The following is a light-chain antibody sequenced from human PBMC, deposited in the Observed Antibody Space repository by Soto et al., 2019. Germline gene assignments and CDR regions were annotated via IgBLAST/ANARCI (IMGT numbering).Light chain of an antibody. J-gene: IGKJ1*01. Sequence: EVVMRQSPAALSVSPGEGAPLSCRASQGIGDTLAWYQHKPGQTPRLLIYDTSTRATGVPTRFSGSRSGAEFTLTISSLQSGDAAVYYCQQYYEWPRGTFGQGTKVDI. CDR3: QQYYEWPRGT. CDR1: QGIGDT. CDR2: DTS. V-gene: IGKV3-15*01.